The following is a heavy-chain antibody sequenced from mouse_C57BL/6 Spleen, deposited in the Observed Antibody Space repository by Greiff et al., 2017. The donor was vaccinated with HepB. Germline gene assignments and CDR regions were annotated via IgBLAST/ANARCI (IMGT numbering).Heavy chain of an antibody. CDR3: ARVDGYYGFAY. Sequence: EVKLMESGPGLVKPSQSLSLTCSVTGYSITSGYYWNWIRQFPGNKLEWMGYISYDGSNNYNPSLKNRISITRDTSKNQFFLKLNSVTTEDTATYYCARVDGYYGFAYWGQGTLVTVSA. V-gene: IGHV3-6*01. J-gene: IGHJ3*01. CDR2: ISYDGSN. D-gene: IGHD2-3*01. CDR1: GYSITSGYY.